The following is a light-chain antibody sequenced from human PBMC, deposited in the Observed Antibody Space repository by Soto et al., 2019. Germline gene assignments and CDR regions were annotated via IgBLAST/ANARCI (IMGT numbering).Light chain of an antibody. CDR3: QHLNSYPLT. J-gene: IGKJ4*01. CDR2: DAS. Sequence: IQMTQSPSSLSASVGDRVTITCRASQSISSYLNWYQQKPGKAPKLLIYDASSLESGVPSRFSGSGSGTEFTLTISNLQPEDFATYYCQHLNSYPLTFGGGTKVDIK. V-gene: IGKV1-13*02. CDR1: QSISSY.